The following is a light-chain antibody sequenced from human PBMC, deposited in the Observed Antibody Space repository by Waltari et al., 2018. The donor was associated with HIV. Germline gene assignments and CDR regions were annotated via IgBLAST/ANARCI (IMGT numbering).Light chain of an antibody. V-gene: IGLV2-8*01. CDR3: SSYAGSNNWVV. CDR1: SSDVGGYKF. J-gene: IGLJ2*01. Sequence: QSPLPHPPSASGSPGQEFPTSCPETSSDVGGYKFAPCYQQHPGKAPKLMIYDVSKRPSGVPDRFSGSKSGNTASLTVSGLQAEDEADYYCSSYAGSNNWVVFGGGTKLTVL. CDR2: DVS.